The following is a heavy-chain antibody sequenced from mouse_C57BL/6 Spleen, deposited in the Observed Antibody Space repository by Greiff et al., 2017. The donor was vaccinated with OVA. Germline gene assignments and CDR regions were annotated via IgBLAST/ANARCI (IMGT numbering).Heavy chain of an antibody. CDR1: GYTFTDYY. Sequence: VQLQQSGPELVKPGASVKISCKASGYTFTDYYMNWVKQSHGKSLEWIGDINPNNGGTSYNQKFKGKATLTVDKSSSTAYMELRSLTSEDSAVYYCARGADGGYFDVWGTGTTVTVSS. V-gene: IGHV1-26*01. J-gene: IGHJ1*03. CDR2: INPNNGGT. CDR3: ARGADGGYFDV.